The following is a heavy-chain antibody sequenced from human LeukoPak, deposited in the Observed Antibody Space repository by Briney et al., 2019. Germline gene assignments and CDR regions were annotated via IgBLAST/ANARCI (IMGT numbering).Heavy chain of an antibody. Sequence: PGGSLRLSCAASGLTFRNYAMSWVRQAPGKGLEWVSVICANDGNTYYADAVKGRFTSSRDNSKDTLYLQMDSLRAEDTAVYYCAKDTTHYDFWSGYYNNWFDPWGQGTLVTVSS. CDR1: GLTFRNYA. V-gene: IGHV3-23*01. CDR3: AKDTTHYDFWSGYYNNWFDP. D-gene: IGHD3-3*01. CDR2: ICANDGNT. J-gene: IGHJ5*02.